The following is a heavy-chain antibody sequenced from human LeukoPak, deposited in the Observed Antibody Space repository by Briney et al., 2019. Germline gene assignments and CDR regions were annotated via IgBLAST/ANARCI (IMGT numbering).Heavy chain of an antibody. J-gene: IGHJ4*02. V-gene: IGHV4-59*01. CDR1: GGSISSYY. D-gene: IGHD7-27*01. CDR3: ARESSWGNFDY. CDR2: IYYSGST. Sequence: SETLSLTCTVSGGSISSYYWSWIRQPPGKGLEWIGYIYYSGSTNYNPSLKSRVTISVDTSKNQFSLKLSYATAADTAVYFCARESSWGNFDYWGQGTLVTVSS.